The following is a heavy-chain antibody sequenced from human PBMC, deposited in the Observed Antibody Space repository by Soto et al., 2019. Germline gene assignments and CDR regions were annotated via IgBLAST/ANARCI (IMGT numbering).Heavy chain of an antibody. Sequence: SVKVSCKASGGTFSSYAISWVRQAPGQGLEWMGGIIPIFGTANYAQKFQGGVTITADESTSTAYMELSSLRSEDTAVYYCARASRRYYDCSELPLYSFDIWGQGTMVTVSS. D-gene: IGHD3-22*01. CDR2: IIPIFGTA. CDR1: GGTFSSYA. V-gene: IGHV1-69*13. J-gene: IGHJ3*02. CDR3: ARASRRYYDCSELPLYSFDI.